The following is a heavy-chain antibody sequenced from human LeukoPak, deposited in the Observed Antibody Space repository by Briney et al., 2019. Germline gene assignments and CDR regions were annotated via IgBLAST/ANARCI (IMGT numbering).Heavy chain of an antibody. CDR2: LYSGDTA. V-gene: IGHV3-53*01. Sequence: GSLRLSCAASGFTVSGNYMSWVRQAPGKGLEWVSILYSGDTAFYADSVKGRFTISRDNSKNTLHLQMNSLRAEDTAVYYCARTGYCTGGICYPTDFWGQGTLVTVSS. CDR3: ARTGYCTGGICYPTDF. J-gene: IGHJ4*02. D-gene: IGHD2-8*02. CDR1: GFTVSGNY.